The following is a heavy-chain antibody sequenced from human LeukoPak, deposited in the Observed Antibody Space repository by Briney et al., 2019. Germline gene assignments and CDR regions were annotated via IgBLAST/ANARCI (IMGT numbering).Heavy chain of an antibody. CDR3: ARVSCSSTSCPRRDALDV. CDR1: GGSISSGGYY. CDR2: IYYSGST. V-gene: IGHV4-61*08. Sequence: KPSETLSLTCTVSGGSISSGGYYWSWIRQPPGKGLEWIGYIYYSGSTNYNPSLKSRVTISVDTSKNQFSLNLTSVTTADTAVYYCARVSCSSTSCPRRDALDVWGQGTMVTVSS. J-gene: IGHJ3*01. D-gene: IGHD2-2*01.